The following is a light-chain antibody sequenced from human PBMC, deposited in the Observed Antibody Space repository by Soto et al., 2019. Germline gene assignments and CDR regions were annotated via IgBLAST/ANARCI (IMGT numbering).Light chain of an antibody. CDR1: SSDIGGYNY. V-gene: IGLV2-14*01. J-gene: IGLJ2*01. Sequence: QSALTQSASVSGSPGQSITISCTGTSSDIGGYNYVSWYQQHPDKAPKLMIFEGSNRPSGVSNRFSGSKSGNTASLTISGLLPEDEAAYYCSSYTTRSTVAFGGGTKLTVL. CDR3: SSYTTRSTVA. CDR2: EGS.